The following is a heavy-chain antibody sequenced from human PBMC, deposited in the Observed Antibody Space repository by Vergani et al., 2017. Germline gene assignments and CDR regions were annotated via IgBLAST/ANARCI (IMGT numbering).Heavy chain of an antibody. J-gene: IGHJ6*03. Sequence: QVQLQQWGGGLLKPSETLSLTCVVNGGSFTSYHWTWIRQSPGEGLEWVGDIDHTGRPDYNPPLKSRLTMSVDKSRNQFSLTLNSVTSTDTAIYFCARVNTETNGHLYYDYYMDVWGQGTAVTVS. CDR1: GGSFTSYH. D-gene: IGHD4-11*01. V-gene: IGHV4-34*01. CDR2: IDHTGRP. CDR3: ARVNTETNGHLYYDYYMDV.